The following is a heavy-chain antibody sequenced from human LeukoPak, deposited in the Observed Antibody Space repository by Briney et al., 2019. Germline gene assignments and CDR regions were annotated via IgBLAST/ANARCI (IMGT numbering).Heavy chain of an antibody. Sequence: GGSLRLSCAASGFTFDDYAMHWVRQAPGKGLEWVSGISWNSGSIGYADSVKGRFTISRDNAKNSLYLQMNSLRAEDMALYYCAKEGLLRNFDYWGQGTLVTDSS. CDR1: GFTFDDYA. CDR2: ISWNSGSI. D-gene: IGHD3-22*01. CDR3: AKEGLLRNFDY. J-gene: IGHJ4*02. V-gene: IGHV3-9*03.